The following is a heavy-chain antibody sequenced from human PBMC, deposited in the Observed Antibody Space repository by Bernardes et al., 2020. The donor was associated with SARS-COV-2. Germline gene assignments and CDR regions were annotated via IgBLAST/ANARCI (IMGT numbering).Heavy chain of an antibody. CDR1: GYTFTAYY. V-gene: IGHV1-2*02. CDR3: ARDGVGSGNFDAFDI. CDR2: IAPNSGDS. J-gene: IGHJ3*02. D-gene: IGHD3-10*01. Sequence: ASVKVSCKASGYTFTAYYLHWVRQAPGQGLEWMGWIAPNSGDSKCAQKFQGRVTMTRDTSINTAYMELSRLGSDDTAVYYCARDGVGSGNFDAFDIWGQGTMVTVSS.